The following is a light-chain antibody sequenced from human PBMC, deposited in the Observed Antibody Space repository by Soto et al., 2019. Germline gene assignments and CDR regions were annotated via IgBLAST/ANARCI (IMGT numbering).Light chain of an antibody. Sequence: EIVMTQSPATLSVSPGERATLSCRASQAAGSNLAWYQQKPGQAPRLLIYGASTRATGIPARFSGSGSGTEFTLTISSLQSGDFAVYYCQQYNNWPYTFGQGTKLEIK. V-gene: IGKV3-15*01. CDR1: QAAGSN. CDR2: GAS. CDR3: QQYNNWPYT. J-gene: IGKJ2*01.